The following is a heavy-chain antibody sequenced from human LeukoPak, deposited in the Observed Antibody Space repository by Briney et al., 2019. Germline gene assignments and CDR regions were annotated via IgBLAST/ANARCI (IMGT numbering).Heavy chain of an antibody. CDR1: GFTFSSYA. D-gene: IGHD3-10*01. CDR3: ARQPYYGSGRSAFDI. V-gene: IGHV4-39*01. J-gene: IGHJ3*02. Sequence: PGGSLRLSCAASGFTFSSYALSRVRQAPGKGLEWIGSIYYSGSTYYNPSLKSRVTISVDTSKNQFSLKLSSVTAADTAVYYCARQPYYGSGRSAFDIWGQGTMVTVSS. CDR2: IYYSGST.